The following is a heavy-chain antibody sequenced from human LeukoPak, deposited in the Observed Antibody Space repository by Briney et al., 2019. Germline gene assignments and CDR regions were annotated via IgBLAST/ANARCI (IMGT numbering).Heavy chain of an antibody. D-gene: IGHD6-13*01. CDR1: GGSISSYY. V-gene: IGHV4-59*01. CDR3: ARGQAAAAVYY. J-gene: IGHJ4*02. Sequence: SETLSLTCTVSGGSISSYYWSWIRQPPGKGLEWIGYIYYSGSTNYNPSLKSRVTISVDTSKNRFSLKLSSVTAADTAVYYCARGQAAAAVYYWGQGTLVTVSS. CDR2: IYYSGST.